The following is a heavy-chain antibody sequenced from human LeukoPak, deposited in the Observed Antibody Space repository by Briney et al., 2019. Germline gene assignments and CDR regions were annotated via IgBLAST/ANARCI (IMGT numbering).Heavy chain of an antibody. J-gene: IGHJ4*02. CDR3: ARVAVWFGELYHFDY. V-gene: IGHV1-69*04. Sequence: SVKVSCKASGGTFSSYAISWVRQAPGQGLEWMGRIIPILGIANYAQKFQGRVTITADKSTSTAYMELSSLRSEDTAVYYCARVAVWFGELYHFDYWGQGTLVTVSS. CDR2: IIPILGIA. D-gene: IGHD3-10*01. CDR1: GGTFSSYA.